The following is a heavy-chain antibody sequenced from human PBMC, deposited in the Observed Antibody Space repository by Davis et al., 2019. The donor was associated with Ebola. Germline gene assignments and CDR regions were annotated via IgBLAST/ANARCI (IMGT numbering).Heavy chain of an antibody. CDR3: ARGSYWVDY. Sequence: GESLKISCKASGYTFTNSWIGWVRQLPGKGLQWMGIIYPGDSDTRYSPSFQGQVTISADKSISTAYLQWSSLKASDTAMYYCARGSYWVDYWGQGTLVTVSS. D-gene: IGHD1-26*01. J-gene: IGHJ4*02. CDR1: GYTFTNSW. CDR2: IYPGDSDT. V-gene: IGHV5-51*01.